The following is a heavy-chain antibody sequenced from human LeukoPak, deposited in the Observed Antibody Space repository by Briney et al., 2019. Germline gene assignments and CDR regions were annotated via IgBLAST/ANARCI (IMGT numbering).Heavy chain of an antibody. J-gene: IGHJ6*03. V-gene: IGHV1-2*02. D-gene: IGHD6-6*01. Sequence: GASVKVSCKASGYTFTGYYMHWVRQAPGQGLEWMGWINPNSGGTNYAQKFQGRVTMTRDTSISTAYMELSRLRSDDTAVYYCARGLAAPADQYYMDVWGKGTTVTASS. CDR3: ARGLAAPADQYYMDV. CDR2: INPNSGGT. CDR1: GYTFTGYY.